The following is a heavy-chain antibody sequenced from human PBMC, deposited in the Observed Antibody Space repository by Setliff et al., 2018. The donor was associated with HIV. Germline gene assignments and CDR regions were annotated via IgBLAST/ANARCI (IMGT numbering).Heavy chain of an antibody. CDR3: ATHGAQ. D-gene: IGHD1-26*01. V-gene: IGHV4-39*01. CDR2: VFYSGSA. CDR1: GGSISTTSYY. Sequence: SETLSLTCTVSGGSISTTSYYWAWIRQPPGKGLEWIGSVFYSGSAYYNASLKSRVTISVDTSKNQFSLNLNSVTAADTAVYYCATHGAQWGQGTLVTVSS. J-gene: IGHJ4*02.